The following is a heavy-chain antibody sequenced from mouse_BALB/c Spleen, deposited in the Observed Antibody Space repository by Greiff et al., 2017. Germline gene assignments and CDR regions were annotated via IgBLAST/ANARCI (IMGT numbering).Heavy chain of an antibody. J-gene: IGHJ2*01. V-gene: IGHV1S81*02. CDR2: INPSNGGT. CDR1: GYTFTSYY. D-gene: IGHD2-1*01. Sequence: VQLHQSGAELVKPGASVKLSCKASGYTFTSYYMYWVKQRPGQGLEWIGEINPSNGGTNFNEKFKSKATLTVDKSSSTAYMQLSSLTSEDSAVYYCTRGGNYYAFDYWGQGTTLTVSS. CDR3: TRGGNYYAFDY.